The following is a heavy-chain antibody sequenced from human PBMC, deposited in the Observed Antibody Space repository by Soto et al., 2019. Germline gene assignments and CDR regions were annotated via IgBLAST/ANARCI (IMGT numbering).Heavy chain of an antibody. CDR2: ISYDGSNK. Sequence: PGGSLRLSCAASGFTFSSYAMHWVRQAPGKGLEWVAVISYDGSNKYYADSVKGRFTISRDNSKNTLYLQMNSLRAEDTAVYYCARDRSLDYDILTGYFDYWGQGTLVTVSS. CDR1: GFTFSSYA. V-gene: IGHV3-30-3*01. D-gene: IGHD3-9*01. J-gene: IGHJ4*02. CDR3: ARDRSLDYDILTGYFDY.